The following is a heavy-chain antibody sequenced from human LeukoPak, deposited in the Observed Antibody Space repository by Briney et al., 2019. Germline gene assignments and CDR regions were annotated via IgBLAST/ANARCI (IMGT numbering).Heavy chain of an antibody. V-gene: IGHV4-59*01. Sequence: SATLYLTCTASGCSISSYDWSWIRQPPGKGLEWIVYIYYSGSTNYNPSLKSQVTISVDPSKNQFSLKLSSVTGADTPVYYCARDIAAQSWFDRWGQGTLVTVSS. CDR2: IYYSGST. J-gene: IGHJ5*02. CDR1: GCSISSYD. D-gene: IGHD6-6*01. CDR3: ARDIAAQSWFDR.